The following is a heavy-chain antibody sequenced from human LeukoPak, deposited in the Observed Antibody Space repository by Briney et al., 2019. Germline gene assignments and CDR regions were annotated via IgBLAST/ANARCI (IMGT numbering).Heavy chain of an antibody. CDR1: GYTFTDYY. D-gene: IGHD2-15*01. Sequence: ASVEVSCKASGYTFTDYYMHWVRQAPGQGLEWMGWISPNSGDTNYAQKFQGRVTMTRDTSITTAYMELSRLRSDDTAVYYCARDGGLDYWGQGTPVTVSS. CDR3: ARDGGLDY. V-gene: IGHV1-2*02. CDR2: ISPNSGDT. J-gene: IGHJ4*02.